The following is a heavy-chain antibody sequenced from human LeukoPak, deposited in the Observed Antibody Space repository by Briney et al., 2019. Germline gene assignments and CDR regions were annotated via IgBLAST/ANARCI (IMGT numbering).Heavy chain of an antibody. CDR3: ARLAHPKSSSWTFDS. V-gene: IGHV1-46*01. Sequence: GASVKVSCKASGYTFTSYYMHWVRQAPGQGLEWMGIINPSGGSTSYAQRFQGRVTMSRDMSTSTVYMELSSLRSEDTAVYYCARLAHPKSSSWTFDSWGQGALVTVSS. CDR2: INPSGGST. CDR1: GYTFTSYY. D-gene: IGHD6-13*01. J-gene: IGHJ4*02.